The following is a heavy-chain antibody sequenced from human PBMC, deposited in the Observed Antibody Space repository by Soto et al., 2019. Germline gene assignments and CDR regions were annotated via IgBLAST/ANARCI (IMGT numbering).Heavy chain of an antibody. CDR1: GYSFTSYW. CDR3: ARSRYCSSTSCYTGPFSSQYGMDV. D-gene: IGHD2-2*02. J-gene: IGHJ6*02. V-gene: IGHV5-51*01. Sequence: TGESLKISCKGSGYSFTSYWIGWVRQMPGKGLEWMGIIYPGDSDTRYSPSFQGQVTISADKSISTAYPQWSSLKASDTAMYYCARSRYCSSTSCYTGPFSSQYGMDVWGQGTTVTVSS. CDR2: IYPGDSDT.